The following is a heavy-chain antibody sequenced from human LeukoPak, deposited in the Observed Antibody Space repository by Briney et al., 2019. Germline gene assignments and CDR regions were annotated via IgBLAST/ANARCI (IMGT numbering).Heavy chain of an antibody. D-gene: IGHD2-15*01. CDR3: ARDLRDNYCSGGSCEPNWFDP. CDR2: IIPILGIA. J-gene: IGHJ5*02. CDR1: GGTFSSYA. Sequence: ASVKVSCKASGGTFSSYAISWVRQALGQGLEWMGRIIPILGIANYAQKFQGRVTITADKSTSTAYMELSSLRSEDTAVYYCARDLRDNYCSGGSCEPNWFDPWGQGTLVTVSS. V-gene: IGHV1-69*04.